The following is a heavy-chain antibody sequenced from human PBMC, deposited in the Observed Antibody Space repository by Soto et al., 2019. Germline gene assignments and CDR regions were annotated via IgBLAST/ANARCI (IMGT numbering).Heavy chain of an antibody. V-gene: IGHV4-39*01. CDR2: IYYSGTA. Sequence: PSETLSLTCTVSGGSINRSSYFWGWIRQSPGKGLEWIGTIYYSGTAYYNPSLKSRVTISVDTSKNQFSLKLTPMTAADTAVYHCARNEYTYDPYYFYYWGQGTVVTVSS. CDR1: GGSINRSSYF. CDR3: ARNEYTYDPYYFYY. J-gene: IGHJ4*02. D-gene: IGHD3-22*01.